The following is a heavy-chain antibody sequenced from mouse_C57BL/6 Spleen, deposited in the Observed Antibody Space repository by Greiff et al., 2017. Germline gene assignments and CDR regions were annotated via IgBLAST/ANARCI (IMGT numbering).Heavy chain of an antibody. CDR1: GFTFSSYT. Sequence: EVKLVECGGGLVKPGGSLKLSCAASGFTFSSYTMSWVRQTPEKRLEWVATISGGGGNTYYPDSVKGRFTISRDNAKNTLYLQMSSLRSEDTALYYCARQAGRGAMDYWGQGTSVTVSS. CDR2: ISGGGGNT. CDR3: ARQAGRGAMDY. J-gene: IGHJ4*01. V-gene: IGHV5-9*01.